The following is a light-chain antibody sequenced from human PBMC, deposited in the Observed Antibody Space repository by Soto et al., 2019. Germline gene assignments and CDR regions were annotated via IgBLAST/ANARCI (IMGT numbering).Light chain of an antibody. CDR2: GAS. Sequence: EIVMTQSPATLSVSPGERATLSCTASQTVSTNLAWYQQKPGQAPRLLVYGASTRATGIPARFSGSGSGTEFPLTISSLQSEDFAIYYCHQYHNWPPWTFGQGTKVEIK. CDR1: QTVSTN. V-gene: IGKV3-15*01. CDR3: HQYHNWPPWT. J-gene: IGKJ1*01.